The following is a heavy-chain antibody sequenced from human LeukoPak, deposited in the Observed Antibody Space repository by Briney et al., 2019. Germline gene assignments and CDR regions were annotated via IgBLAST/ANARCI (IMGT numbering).Heavy chain of an antibody. CDR2: ISGSGVST. CDR3: AKDPIAAAGNYFDY. Sequence: AGGSLRLSCAASGLTFTSYAMTWVRQAPGKGLEWVSAISGSGVSTFYADSVKGRFTISRDNSKNTLYLQLNSLRAEDTAIYYCAKDPIAAAGNYFDYWGQGTLVTVSS. D-gene: IGHD6-13*01. J-gene: IGHJ4*02. V-gene: IGHV3-23*01. CDR1: GLTFTSYA.